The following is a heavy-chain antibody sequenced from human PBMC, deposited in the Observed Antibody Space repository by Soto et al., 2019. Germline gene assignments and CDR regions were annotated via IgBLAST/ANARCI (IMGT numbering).Heavy chain of an antibody. J-gene: IGHJ3*01. CDR1: GCSFNTND. V-gene: IGHV4-59*01. D-gene: IGHD1-26*01. CDR2: IDYSGRP. Sequence: SGTLCLTCSASGCSFNTNDWTWIRQPPGRGPQWICNIDYSGRPHYNPSLKSRVSMSTDISKNKHTLRLNAVTAADTAVYYYARGRKGLVGAPEVFDDWGQGTMVTVSS. CDR3: ARGRKGLVGAPEVFDD.